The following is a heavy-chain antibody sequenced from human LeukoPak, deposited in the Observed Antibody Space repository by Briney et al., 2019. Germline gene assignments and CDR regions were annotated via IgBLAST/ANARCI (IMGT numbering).Heavy chain of an antibody. J-gene: IGHJ4*02. CDR1: GYSFATYW. Sequence: GESLKISCEGSGYSFATYWIAWVRQMPGKGLEWMGIIYPGDSDTRYSPSFQGQVTISADKSISTAYLQWSSLKASDTAMYYCARLRALSHYDSSGYYLDYWGQGTLVTVSS. D-gene: IGHD3-22*01. CDR2: IYPGDSDT. V-gene: IGHV5-51*01. CDR3: ARLRALSHYDSSGYYLDY.